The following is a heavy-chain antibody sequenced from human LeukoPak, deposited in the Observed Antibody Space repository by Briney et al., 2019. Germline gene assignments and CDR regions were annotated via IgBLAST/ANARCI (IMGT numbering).Heavy chain of an antibody. CDR3: ARWPYCSGASCSRDY. V-gene: IGHV4-59*01. Sequence: SETLSLTCTVAVGSISSYYWSWIRQPPGKGLGWIGYIYYSGSTYYNPSLKSRVTISVDTSKNQFSLKLSSVTAADTAVYYCARWPYCSGASCSRDYWGQGTLVTVSS. D-gene: IGHD2-15*01. CDR1: VGSISSYY. J-gene: IGHJ4*02. CDR2: IYYSGST.